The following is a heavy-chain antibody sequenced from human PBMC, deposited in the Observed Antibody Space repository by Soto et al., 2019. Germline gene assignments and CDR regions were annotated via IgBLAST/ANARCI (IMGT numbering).Heavy chain of an antibody. CDR3: ERGYDYDSGGYLFDY. D-gene: IGHD3-22*01. J-gene: IGHJ4*02. CDR2: IYYSGST. CDR1: GGSVSSNIYY. Sequence: TLSLTCLVSGGSVSSNIYYRTWIRQHPGKGPEWIGHIYYSGSTYYNPSLKSRVTISLDMSKNQFSLKLTSVSAADTAVYYCERGYDYDSGGYLFDYWGQGTLVTVYS. V-gene: IGHV4-31*03.